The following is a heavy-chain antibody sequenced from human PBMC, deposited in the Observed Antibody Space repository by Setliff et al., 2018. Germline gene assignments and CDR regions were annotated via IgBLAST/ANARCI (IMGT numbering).Heavy chain of an antibody. Sequence: SETLSLTCTVSGYSISSGYYWGWIRQPPGKGLEWIGSIYHSGSTYYNPSLKSRVTISVDTSKNQFSLKLNSVTAADTAVYYCARTGLSYSSGWYSDYWGQGTLVTVSS. CDR1: GYSISSGYY. CDR3: ARTGLSYSSGWYSDY. D-gene: IGHD6-19*01. CDR2: IYHSGST. V-gene: IGHV4-38-2*02. J-gene: IGHJ4*02.